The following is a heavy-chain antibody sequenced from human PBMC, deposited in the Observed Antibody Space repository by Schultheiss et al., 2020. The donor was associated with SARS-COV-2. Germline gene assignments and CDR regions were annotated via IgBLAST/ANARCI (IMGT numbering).Heavy chain of an antibody. D-gene: IGHD3-3*01. J-gene: IGHJ4*02. V-gene: IGHV4-59*08. Sequence: SETLSLTCPVSGGSISSYHWSWIRQPPGKGPEWIGYIYYSGSTNYNPSLKSRVTISVDTSKNQFSLKLSSVTAADTAVYYCARAPFYDFWSGYHFDYWGQGTLVTVSS. CDR3: ARAPFYDFWSGYHFDY. CDR1: GGSISSYH. CDR2: IYYSGST.